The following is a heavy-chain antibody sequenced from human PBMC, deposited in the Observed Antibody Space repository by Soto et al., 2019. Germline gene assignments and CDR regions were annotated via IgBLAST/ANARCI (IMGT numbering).Heavy chain of an antibody. CDR3: ATSIDAYNFYFYYGMEV. CDR1: GFTFSNYG. CDR2: ILYDGSKK. V-gene: IGHV3-30*03. Sequence: QVQLVESGGGVVQPGRSLRLSCAASGFTFSNYGMHWVRQTPGKGLEWVALILYDGSKKYYRDSVKGRFTISRDNSTNTLYLQVSSLRPEHTAVDYCATSIDAYNFYFYYGMEVWAQATTVTFSS. D-gene: IGHD2-2*01. J-gene: IGHJ6*02.